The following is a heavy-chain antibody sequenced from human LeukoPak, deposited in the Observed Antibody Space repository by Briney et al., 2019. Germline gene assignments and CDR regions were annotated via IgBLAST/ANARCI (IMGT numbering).Heavy chain of an antibody. CDR3: ARDKPGYSSSWYGGVYYYYYYMDV. Sequence: PSDTLSLTCAVSGYSISSSNWWGWIRQPPGKGLEWIGYIYYSGRTNYNPSLKSRVTMSVDTSKNQFSLKLSSVTAADTAVYYCARDKPGYSSSWYGGVYYYYYYMDVWGKGTTVTISS. CDR1: GYSISSSNW. CDR2: IYYSGRT. V-gene: IGHV4-28*03. D-gene: IGHD6-13*01. J-gene: IGHJ6*03.